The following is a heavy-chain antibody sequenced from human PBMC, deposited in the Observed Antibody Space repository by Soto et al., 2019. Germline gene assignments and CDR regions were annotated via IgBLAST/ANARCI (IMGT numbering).Heavy chain of an antibody. CDR1: GFTFTTYA. Sequence: EVQLLESGGGLIQPGGSLRLSCAASGFTFTTYAMRWVRQAPGKGLEWVSAISASGDITYYGDSVKGRFTIFRDSSKNTMYLQKNGVRAEDTAIYYYAKDAYLCPWGSNHWGQGTLVTVSS. J-gene: IGHJ5*02. D-gene: IGHD2-2*01. V-gene: IGHV3-23*01. CDR2: ISASGDIT. CDR3: AKDAYLCPWGSNH.